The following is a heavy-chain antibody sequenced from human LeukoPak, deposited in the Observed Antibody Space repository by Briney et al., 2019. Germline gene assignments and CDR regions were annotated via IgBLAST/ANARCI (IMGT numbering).Heavy chain of an antibody. CDR1: GYTFTSYY. V-gene: IGHV1-46*01. CDR2: INPSGGST. CDR3: TRTDFYYYYMDV. Sequence: ASVKVSCKASGYTFTSYYMHWVRQAPGQGLEWMGIINPSGGSTSYAQKFQGRVTMTRDMSTSTVYMELSSLRSEDTAVYYCTRTDFYYYYMDVWGKGTMVTVSS. J-gene: IGHJ6*03.